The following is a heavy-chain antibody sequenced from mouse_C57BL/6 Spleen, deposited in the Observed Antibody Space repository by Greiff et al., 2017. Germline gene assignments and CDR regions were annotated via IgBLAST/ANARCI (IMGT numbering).Heavy chain of an antibody. V-gene: IGHV1-61*01. D-gene: IGHD2-1*01. CDR3: ARRDGNCVAWFAY. Sequence: QVQLQQPGAELVRPGASVKLSCKASGYTFTSYWMDWVKQRPGQGLEWIGNIYPSDSETHYNQKFKDKAKLTVDKSSSTAYMQLSSLTSEDSAVYYCARRDGNCVAWFAYWGQGTLVTVSA. J-gene: IGHJ3*01. CDR1: GYTFTSYW. CDR2: IYPSDSET.